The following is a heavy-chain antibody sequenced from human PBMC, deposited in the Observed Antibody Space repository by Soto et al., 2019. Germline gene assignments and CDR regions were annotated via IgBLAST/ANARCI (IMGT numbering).Heavy chain of an antibody. Sequence: GGSLRLSCAASGFTFSSYAMSWVRQAPGKGLEWVSAISGSGGNTYYAGSVKGRFTISRDNSKNTLYLQMNSLRAEDTAVYYCARGIAVAGIDAFDIWGQGTMVTVSS. CDR1: GFTFSSYA. D-gene: IGHD6-19*01. J-gene: IGHJ3*02. CDR2: ISGSGGNT. V-gene: IGHV3-23*01. CDR3: ARGIAVAGIDAFDI.